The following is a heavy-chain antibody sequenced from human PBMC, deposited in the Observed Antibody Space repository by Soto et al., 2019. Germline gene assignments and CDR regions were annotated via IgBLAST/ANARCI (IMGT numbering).Heavy chain of an antibody. CDR2: IYYRGTT. D-gene: IGHD3-22*01. J-gene: IGHJ1*01. CDR3: ARSALMIVAAITTPSFQH. V-gene: IGHV4-39*01. Sequence: QLQLQESGPGQVKPSETLSLTCLVSGDSLSTTAYYWGWIRQPPGKGLEWIGSIYYRGTTYYNPSLKSRLSISVDTSKNQFSLNLTSMTAADTAVYYCARSALMIVAAITTPSFQHWGQGTLVTVSA. CDR1: GDSLSTTAYY.